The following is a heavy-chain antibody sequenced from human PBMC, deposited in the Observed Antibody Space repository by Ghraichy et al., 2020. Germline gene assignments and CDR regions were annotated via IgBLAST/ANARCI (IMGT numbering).Heavy chain of an antibody. J-gene: IGHJ5*02. V-gene: IGHV3-21*01. CDR3: VRQVGDDSSNWFDP. CDR1: GFTFSDYS. Sequence: LNISCTASGFTFSDYSMIWVRQAPGKGLEWVSSISRRSSPTYYADSVQGRFTISRDNAKNSVYLQMNSLRAEDTALYYCVRQVGDDSSNWFDPWGQGTLVTVSS. D-gene: IGHD5-18*01. CDR2: ISRRSSPT.